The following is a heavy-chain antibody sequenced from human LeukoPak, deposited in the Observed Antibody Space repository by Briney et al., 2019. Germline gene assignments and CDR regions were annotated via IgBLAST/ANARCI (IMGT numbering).Heavy chain of an antibody. CDR2: IYYSGST. V-gene: IGHV4-59*01. Sequence: PSETLSLTCAVYGGSFSGYYWSWIRQPPGKGLEWIGYIYYSGSTNYNPSLKSRVTISVDTSKNQFSLKLSSVTAADTAVYYCARADRGVEKKIDYWGQGTLVTVSS. CDR3: ARADRGVEKKIDY. D-gene: IGHD1-1*01. CDR1: GGSFSGYY. J-gene: IGHJ4*02.